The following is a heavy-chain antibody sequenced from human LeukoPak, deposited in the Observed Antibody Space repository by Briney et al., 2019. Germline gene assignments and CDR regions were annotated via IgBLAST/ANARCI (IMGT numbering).Heavy chain of an antibody. V-gene: IGHV3-23*01. CDR3: AKSRWETYAVRAFDI. CDR2: ISGGGST. Sequence: GGSLRLSCAASGFTFNNYAMTWVRQAPGKELEWVSAISGGGSTYYAASVKGRFTISRDNPKNALYLQMNSLRAEDTAIYYCAKSRWETYAVRAFDIWGQGTMVTVSS. D-gene: IGHD1-26*01. CDR1: GFTFNNYA. J-gene: IGHJ3*02.